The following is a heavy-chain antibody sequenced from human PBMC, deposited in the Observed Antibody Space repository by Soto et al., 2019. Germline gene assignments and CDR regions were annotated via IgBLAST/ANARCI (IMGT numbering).Heavy chain of an antibody. V-gene: IGHV1-46*01. Sequence: ASVKVSCKASGDTFTSYYMHWVRQAPGQGLEWMGIINPSGGSTSYAQKFQGRVTMTRDTSTSTVYMELSSLRSEDTAVYYCAREQNRITMVRGARNYCGQGILVTVYS. CDR3: AREQNRITMVRGARNY. CDR1: GDTFTSYY. D-gene: IGHD3-10*01. CDR2: INPSGGST. J-gene: IGHJ4*02.